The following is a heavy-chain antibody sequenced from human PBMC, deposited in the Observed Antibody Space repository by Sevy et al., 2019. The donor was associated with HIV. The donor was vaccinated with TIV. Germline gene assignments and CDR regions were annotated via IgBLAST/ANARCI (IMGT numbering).Heavy chain of an antibody. CDR3: ARHSHGSGTYYVPFNS. J-gene: IGHJ4*02. V-gene: IGHV4-38-2*01. CDR2: VFHSGST. Sequence: SETLSLTCAVSGYSITSGYLWGWIRQPPGKGLEWIGSVFHSGSTYYNPSLNSRVIISVDTSKNEFSHILNSVTAADTAVYYCARHSHGSGTYYVPFNSWGQGTLVTVSS. D-gene: IGHD3-10*01. CDR1: GYSITSGYL.